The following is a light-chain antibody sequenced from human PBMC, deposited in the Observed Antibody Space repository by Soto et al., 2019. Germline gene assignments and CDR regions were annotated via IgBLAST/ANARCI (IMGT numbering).Light chain of an antibody. CDR1: QAISTY. CDR2: AAS. V-gene: IGKV1-39*01. Sequence: DIQMTQSPSSLSASVGDRVTITCRASQAISTYLNWYQQKPGKAPKLLISAASSLQSGVPSRFSGSGSGTDFTLTISSLQPEDFATYYCQQSYSTRWTFGQGTKVDIK. J-gene: IGKJ1*01. CDR3: QQSYSTRWT.